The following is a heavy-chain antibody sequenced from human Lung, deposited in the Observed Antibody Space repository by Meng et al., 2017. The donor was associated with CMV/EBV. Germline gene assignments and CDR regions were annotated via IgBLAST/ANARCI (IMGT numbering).Heavy chain of an antibody. J-gene: IGHJ4*02. V-gene: IGHV3-74*01. CDR3: ATETFHDFGSGCVRFDY. Sequence: GESXKISCAASGFTFSKSWIHWVRQAPGKGLVWVSRINDDGSSTTYADSVKGRFTVSRDNAKDTHYLQMSSLRAEDTAVYYCATETFHDFGSGCVRFDYWGQGXLVTVSS. D-gene: IGHD3-3*01. CDR2: INDDGSST. CDR1: GFTFSKSW.